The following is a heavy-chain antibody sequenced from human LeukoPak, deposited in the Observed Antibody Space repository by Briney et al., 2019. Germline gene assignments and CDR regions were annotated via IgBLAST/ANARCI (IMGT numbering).Heavy chain of an antibody. V-gene: IGHV3-23*01. Sequence: PGGSLRLFCAASGLTFSDYAMRWVRQAPGKGLEWVSTISGSGGDTYYADSVKGRFTISRDNSKNTLYLQMNSLRAEDTAVYYCAEPLMYYYDSSGYYFPFDSWGQGTLVTVSS. D-gene: IGHD3-22*01. CDR1: GLTFSDYA. J-gene: IGHJ4*02. CDR2: ISGSGGDT. CDR3: AEPLMYYYDSSGYYFPFDS.